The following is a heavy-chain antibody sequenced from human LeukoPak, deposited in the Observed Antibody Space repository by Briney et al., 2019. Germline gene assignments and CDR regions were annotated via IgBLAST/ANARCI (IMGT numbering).Heavy chain of an antibody. CDR3: AKGSYSKGDY. CDR1: GFTFSYHW. CDR2: IKNDGTVK. V-gene: IGHV3-7*01. J-gene: IGHJ4*02. Sequence: GGSLRLSCAASGFTFSYHWMTWVRQAPGKGLEWVANIKNDGTVKNYVDSVKGRFTISRDNAKNSLYLQMNSLRAEDTGVYYCAKGSYSKGDYWGQGVLVTVSS. D-gene: IGHD5-18*01.